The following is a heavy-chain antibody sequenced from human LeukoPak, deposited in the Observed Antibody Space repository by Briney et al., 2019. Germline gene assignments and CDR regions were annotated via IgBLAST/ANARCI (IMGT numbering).Heavy chain of an antibody. D-gene: IGHD6-13*01. J-gene: IGHJ5*02. CDR1: GGSFSGYY. CDR3: ARGADRPSSSWYRGWFDP. CDR2: INHSGST. V-gene: IGHV4-34*01. Sequence: PSETLSLTCAVYGGSFSGYYWSWIRQPPGKGLEWIGEINHSGSTNYNPSLKSRVTISVDTSKNQFSLKLSSVTAADTAVYYCARGADRPSSSWYRGWFDPWGQETLVTVSS.